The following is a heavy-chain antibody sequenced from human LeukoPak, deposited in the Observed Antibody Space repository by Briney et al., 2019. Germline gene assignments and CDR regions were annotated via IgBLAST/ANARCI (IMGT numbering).Heavy chain of an antibody. J-gene: IGHJ5*02. CDR1: GGSISSGSYY. CDR2: IYYSGST. CDR3: ARVRRSIAAAGTTYWFDP. Sequence: SQTLSLTCTVSGGSISSGSYYWSWIRQPPGKGLEWIGYIYYSGSTNYNPSLKSRVTISVDTSKNQFSLKLSSVTAADTAVYYCARVRRSIAAAGTTYWFDPWGQGTLVTVSS. V-gene: IGHV4-61*01. D-gene: IGHD6-13*01.